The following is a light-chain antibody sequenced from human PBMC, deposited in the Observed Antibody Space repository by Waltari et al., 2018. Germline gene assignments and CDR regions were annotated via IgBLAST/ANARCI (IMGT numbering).Light chain of an antibody. CDR2: DAS. V-gene: IGKV3-11*01. CDR3: QQRGNWPPV. J-gene: IGKJ4*01. CDR1: QSVNTF. Sequence: ETVLTQSPGTLSLSPGERATLSCKASQSVNTFLAWYQQKPGQAPRLVIYDASKRVAGVPVRFSGSGSGTDFILTISSLEPEDSAVYYWQQRGNWPPVFGGGTKVEIK.